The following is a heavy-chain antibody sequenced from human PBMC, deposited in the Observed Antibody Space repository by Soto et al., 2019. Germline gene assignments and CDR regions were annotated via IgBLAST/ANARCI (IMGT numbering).Heavy chain of an antibody. V-gene: IGHV3-21*01. J-gene: IGHJ1*01. CDR1: GFTFSSYS. D-gene: IGHD6-19*01. CDR3: ARDLAVAGDFQH. CDR2: ISSSSSYI. Sequence: GGSLRLSCAASGFTFSSYSMNWVRQAPGKGLEWVSSISSSSSYIYYADSVKGRFTISRDNAKNSLYLQMNSLRAEDTAVYYCARDLAVAGDFQHWGQGTLVTVSS.